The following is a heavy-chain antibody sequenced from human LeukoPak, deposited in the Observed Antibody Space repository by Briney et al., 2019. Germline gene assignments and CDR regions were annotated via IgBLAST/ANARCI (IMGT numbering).Heavy chain of an antibody. V-gene: IGHV4-59*11. CDR1: GGSMTTHH. J-gene: IGHJ4*02. Sequence: SETLSLTCTDSGGSMTTHHWNWIRQTPGKGLEWIGYVFDSGRTKENPSLKSRVTLSADTSKNQLSLRLSSVTAADTAVYYCTTIKRGNIFGYFDFWGQGILVTVSS. CDR2: VFDSGRT. CDR3: TTIKRGNIFGYFDF. D-gene: IGHD5-18*01.